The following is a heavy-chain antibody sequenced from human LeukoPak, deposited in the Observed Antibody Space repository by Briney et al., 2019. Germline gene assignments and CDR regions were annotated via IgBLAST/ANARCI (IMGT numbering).Heavy chain of an antibody. Sequence: GESLRLSCAASGFTFSSYSMNWVRQAPGKGLEWVSYISSSSSTIYYADSVKGRFTISRDNAKNSLYLQMNSLRAEDTAVYYCARDQRLRFLEWLLNWGQGTLVTVSS. CDR3: ARDQRLRFLEWLLN. J-gene: IGHJ4*02. CDR1: GFTFSSYS. CDR2: ISSSSSTI. D-gene: IGHD3-3*01. V-gene: IGHV3-48*01.